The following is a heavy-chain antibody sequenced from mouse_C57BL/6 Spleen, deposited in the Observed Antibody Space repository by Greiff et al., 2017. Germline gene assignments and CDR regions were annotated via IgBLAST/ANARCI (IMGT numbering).Heavy chain of an antibody. D-gene: IGHD1-1*01. CDR2: IYPSDSET. CDR1: GYTFTSYW. CDR3: ARPPSYYGSSYGFAY. J-gene: IGHJ3*01. V-gene: IGHV1-61*01. Sequence: QVQLQQPGAELVRPGSSVKLSCKASGYTFTSYWMDWVKQRPGQGLEWIGNIYPSDSETHYNQKFKDKATLTVDKSSSKAYMQLSSLTSEDSAVYYCARPPSYYGSSYGFAYWGQGTLVTVSA.